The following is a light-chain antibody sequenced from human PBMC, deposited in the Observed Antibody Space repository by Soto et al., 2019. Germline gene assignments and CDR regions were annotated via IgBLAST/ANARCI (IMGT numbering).Light chain of an antibody. J-gene: IGKJ1*01. CDR3: QQYKSYST. CDR1: QSISSW. V-gene: IGKV1-5*01. Sequence: PMTQSPSTLSASVGDRATITCRASQSISSWLAWYQQKPGKAPKLLIYPATSLESGVPSLCSGSGSGTVFTLTISSLQADDSATYYCQQYKSYSTFGQGTKVDIK. CDR2: PAT.